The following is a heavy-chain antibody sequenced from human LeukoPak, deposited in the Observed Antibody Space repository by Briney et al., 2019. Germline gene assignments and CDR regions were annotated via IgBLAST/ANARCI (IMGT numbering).Heavy chain of an antibody. V-gene: IGHV4-34*01. CDR2: INHSGST. CDR1: GGSFSGYY. CDR3: ARGTGEWLSGYNWFDP. D-gene: IGHD3-3*01. J-gene: IGHJ5*02. Sequence: SETLSLTCAVYGGSFSGYYWNWIRQPPGKGLEWIGEINHSGSTNYNPSLKSRVTISVDTSKNQFSLKLSSVTAADTAVYYCARGTGEWLSGYNWFDPWGQGTLVTVSS.